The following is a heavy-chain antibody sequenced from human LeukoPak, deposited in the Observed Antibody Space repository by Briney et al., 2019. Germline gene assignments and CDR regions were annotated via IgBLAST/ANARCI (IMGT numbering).Heavy chain of an antibody. CDR3: PRESTPSSGWDYFYY. J-gene: IGHJ4*02. CDR1: GVTITGYY. D-gene: IGHD3-3*01. V-gene: IGHV4-59*01. Sequence: SETLSLTCTVSGVTITGYYWTWHRQPPGKGLEWIGYIYHSGSTNYNPSLKSRVTISLDTSRNQFSLRLSSVTAADTAVYFWPRESTPSSGWDYFYYCGQGSLVTVSS. CDR2: IYHSGST.